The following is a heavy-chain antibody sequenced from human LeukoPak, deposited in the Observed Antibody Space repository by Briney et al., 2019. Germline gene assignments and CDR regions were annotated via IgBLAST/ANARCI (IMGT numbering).Heavy chain of an antibody. V-gene: IGHV4-59*01. D-gene: IGHD3-3*01. CDR1: GGSISSYY. CDR3: ARVLTIFGVVDWFDP. J-gene: IGHJ5*02. Sequence: TSETLSLTCTVSGGSISSYYWSWIRQPPGKGLEWIGYIYYSGSTNYNPSLKSRVTISVDTSKNQFSLKLSSVTAADTAVYYCARVLTIFGVVDWFDPWGQGTLVTVSS. CDR2: IYYSGST.